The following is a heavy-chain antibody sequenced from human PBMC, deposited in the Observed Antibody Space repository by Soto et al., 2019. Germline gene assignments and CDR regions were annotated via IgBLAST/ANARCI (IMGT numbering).Heavy chain of an antibody. J-gene: IGHJ4*02. Sequence: ASVKVSCKVSGYTLTELSMHWVRQAPGKGLEWMGGFDPEDGETIYAQKFQGRVTMTEDTSTDTAYMELSSLRSEDTAVYYCASGTYDYVWGSYRPNYFDYWGQGTLVTVSS. V-gene: IGHV1-24*01. D-gene: IGHD3-16*02. CDR2: FDPEDGET. CDR1: GYTLTELS. CDR3: ASGTYDYVWGSYRPNYFDY.